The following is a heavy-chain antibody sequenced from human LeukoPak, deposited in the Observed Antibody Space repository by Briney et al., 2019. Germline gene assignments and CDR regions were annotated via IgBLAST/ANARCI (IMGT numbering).Heavy chain of an antibody. CDR3: ARDGPQVGVDPYYLDY. J-gene: IGHJ4*02. D-gene: IGHD3-3*01. V-gene: IGHV3-30*19. CDR1: GFSFSSYG. CDR2: ISYDGSNQ. Sequence: GGSLRLSCAASGFSFSSYGIHWVRQAPGKGLEWVAVISYDGSNQYYADSVKGRFTISRDNSKNTLYLQMNSLRAEDTAVYYCARDGPQVGVDPYYLDYWGQGTLVTVSS.